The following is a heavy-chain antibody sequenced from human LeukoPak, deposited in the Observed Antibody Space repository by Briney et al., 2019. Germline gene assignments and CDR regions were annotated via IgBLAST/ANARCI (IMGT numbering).Heavy chain of an antibody. D-gene: IGHD3-3*01. J-gene: IGHJ4*02. V-gene: IGHV5-51*01. CDR1: GYIFTSYW. CDR2: IYPGDSDT. Sequence: GASLQISCKGSGYIFTSYWIGWVRRLPGKGLEWMGIIYPGDSDTRYSPSFQGQVTISADKSISTAYLQWSSLKASDTAMYYCARSYRIFGVVSPLAVDYWGQGTLVTVSS. CDR3: ARSYRIFGVVSPLAVDY.